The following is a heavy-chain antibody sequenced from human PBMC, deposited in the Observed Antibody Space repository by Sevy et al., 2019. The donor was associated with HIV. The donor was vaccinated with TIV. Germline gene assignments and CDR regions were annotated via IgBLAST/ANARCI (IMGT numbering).Heavy chain of an antibody. J-gene: IGHJ6*03. CDR2: ISSSSSYI. V-gene: IGHV3-21*01. D-gene: IGHD3-10*01. CDR3: ARTPERLLWFGELLYYYMDV. CDR1: GFTFSSYS. Sequence: GGSLRLSCAASGFTFSSYSMNWVRQAPGKGLEWVSSISSSSSYIYYADSVKGRFTISRDNAKNSLYLQMNSLRAEDTAVYYCARTPERLLWFGELLYYYMDVWGKWTTVTVSS.